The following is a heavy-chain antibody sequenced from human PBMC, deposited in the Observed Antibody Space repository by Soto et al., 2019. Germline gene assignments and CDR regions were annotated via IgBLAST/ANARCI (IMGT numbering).Heavy chain of an antibody. CDR2: ISYDGSNK. J-gene: IGHJ6*03. V-gene: IGHV3-30*18. CDR3: AKDRLGELYYYYYMDV. Sequence: GGSLRLSCAASGFTFSSYGMHWVRQAPGKGLEWVAVISYDGSNKYYADSVKGRFTISRDNSKNTLYLQMNSLRAEDTAVYYCAKDRLGELYYYYYMDVWGKGTTVTVSS. D-gene: IGHD3-10*01. CDR1: GFTFSSYG.